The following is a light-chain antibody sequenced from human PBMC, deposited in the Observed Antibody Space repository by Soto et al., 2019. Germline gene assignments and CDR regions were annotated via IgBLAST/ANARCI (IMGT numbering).Light chain of an antibody. J-gene: IGKJ4*01. V-gene: IGKV1-12*01. CDR2: TGS. CDR1: QGISSW. CDR3: QQANSFPLT. Sequence: DLQMTQSPSSVSASVGDRVSITCRASQGISSWLAWYQQKPGRAPKLLIYTGSSLQSGVPSRFSRTGSGTDLTLTVSSLQPEDVATYYCQQANSFPLTFGGGTKVEIK.